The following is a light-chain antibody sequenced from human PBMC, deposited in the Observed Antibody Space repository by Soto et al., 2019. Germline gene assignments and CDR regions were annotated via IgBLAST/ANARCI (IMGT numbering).Light chain of an antibody. CDR3: QHYNNWPPWT. CDR1: QSVSSN. V-gene: IGKV3-15*01. CDR2: GAS. J-gene: IGKJ1*01. Sequence: EIVMTQSPATLSVSPGERATLSCRASQSVSSNLAWYQQKPGQVPRLLIYGASTRATGIPARFSGSGSGTEFTLTISSLQSEDFAVYYCQHYNNWPPWTFGQGTKVDIK.